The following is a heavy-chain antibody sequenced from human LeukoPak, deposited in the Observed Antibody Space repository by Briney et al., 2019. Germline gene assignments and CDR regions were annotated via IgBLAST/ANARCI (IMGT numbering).Heavy chain of an antibody. CDR3: AIDRARANNYYYYGMDV. J-gene: IGHJ6*02. D-gene: IGHD1/OR15-1a*01. V-gene: IGHV3-33*01. Sequence: PGGSLRLSCAASGFTFSSYGMHWVRQAPGKGLEWVAVIWYDGSNKYYADSVKGRFTISRDNSKNTLYLQMNSLRAEDTAVYYCAIDRARANNYYYYGMDVWGQGTTVTVSS. CDR2: IWYDGSNK. CDR1: GFTFSSYG.